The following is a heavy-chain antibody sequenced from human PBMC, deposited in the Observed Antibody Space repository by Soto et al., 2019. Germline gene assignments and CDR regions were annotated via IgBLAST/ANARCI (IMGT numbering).Heavy chain of an antibody. D-gene: IGHD6-13*01. CDR2: INPNSGGT. J-gene: IGHJ6*02. V-gene: IGHV1-2*04. CDR1: GYTFTSYD. CDR3: ARDGQQLADYYYYYGMDV. Sequence: ASVKVSCKASGYTFTSYDISWVRQAPGQGLEWMGWINPNSGGTNYAQKFQGWVTMTRDTSISTAYMELSRLRSDDTAVYYCARDGQQLADYYYYYGMDVWGQGTTVTVSS.